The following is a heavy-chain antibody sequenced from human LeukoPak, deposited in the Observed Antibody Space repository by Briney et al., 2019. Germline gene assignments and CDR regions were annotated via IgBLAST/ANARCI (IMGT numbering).Heavy chain of an antibody. CDR3: ARVISSTSRVVDY. CDR2: INHSGST. V-gene: IGHV4-34*01. CDR1: GGSFSGYY. D-gene: IGHD2-2*01. J-gene: IGHJ4*02. Sequence: SETLSLTCAVYGGSFSGYYWSWIRQPPGKGLEWIGEINHSGSTNYNPSLKSRVTISVDTSKNQFSLKLSSVTAEDTAVYYCARVISSTSRVVDYWGQGTLVTVSS.